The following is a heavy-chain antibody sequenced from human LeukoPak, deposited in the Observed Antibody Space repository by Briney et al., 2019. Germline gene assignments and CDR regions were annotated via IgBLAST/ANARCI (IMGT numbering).Heavy chain of an antibody. CDR3: ARLASGPPDY. J-gene: IGHJ4*02. CDR1: GFTFSSYA. CDR2: ISYDGNEK. Sequence: GGSLRLSCSVSGFTFSSYAMHWVRQAPGKGLEWVAVISYDGNEKYYADSVKGRFTISRANSKTTLYLQMNSLRVEDTALYYCARLASGPPDYWGQGTLVTVSS. D-gene: IGHD6-25*01. V-gene: IGHV3-30-3*01.